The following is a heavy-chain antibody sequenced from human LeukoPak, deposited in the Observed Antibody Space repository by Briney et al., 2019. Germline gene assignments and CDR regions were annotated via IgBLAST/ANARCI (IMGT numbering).Heavy chain of an antibody. J-gene: IGHJ3*02. Sequence: SETLSLTCAVSGGSISSGGYSWSWIRQPPGKGLEWIGYIYHSGSTYYNPSLKSRVTISVDRSKNQFSLKLGSVTAADTAGYYCARVQHRGGGDYGDYHDAFDIWGQGTMVTVSS. D-gene: IGHD4-17*01. CDR2: IYHSGST. CDR1: GGSISSGGYS. CDR3: ARVQHRGGGDYGDYHDAFDI. V-gene: IGHV4-30-2*01.